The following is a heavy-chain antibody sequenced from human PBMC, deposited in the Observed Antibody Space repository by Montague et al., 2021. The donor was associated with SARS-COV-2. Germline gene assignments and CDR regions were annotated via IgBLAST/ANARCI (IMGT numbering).Heavy chain of an antibody. Sequence: TLSLTCSVSGASIRGAYHWSWIRQHPGKDLEWIGHTYDDRPIYXNPXLLGRASISLDTSENRFSLTLTSVTAADTALYYCAAYIIGAGGRGSWGQGALVTVSS. CDR2: TYDDRPI. V-gene: IGHV4-31*03. D-gene: IGHD3-16*01. J-gene: IGHJ1*01. CDR3: AAYIIGAGGRGS. CDR1: GASIRGAYH.